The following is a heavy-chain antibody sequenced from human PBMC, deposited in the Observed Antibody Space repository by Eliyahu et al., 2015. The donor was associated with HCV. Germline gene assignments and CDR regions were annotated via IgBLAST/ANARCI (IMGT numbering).Heavy chain of an antibody. Sequence: EVQLVESGGGLVQPGGSLRLSCAASGFPFSSYWXHWVRQAPGKGLVWVSRINSDGSSTSYADSVKGRFTISRDNAKNTLYLQMNSLRAEDTAVYYCARVSVPAATAWFDPWGQGTLVTVSS. CDR2: INSDGSST. CDR3: ARVSVPAATAWFDP. D-gene: IGHD2-2*01. V-gene: IGHV3-74*01. CDR1: GFPFSSYW. J-gene: IGHJ5*02.